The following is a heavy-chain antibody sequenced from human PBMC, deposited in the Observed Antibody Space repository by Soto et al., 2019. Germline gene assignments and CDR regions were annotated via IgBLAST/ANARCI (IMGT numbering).Heavy chain of an antibody. D-gene: IGHD6-19*01. J-gene: IGHJ5*02. CDR2: INHSGST. Sequence: ETLSLTCAVSGGSFSGYYWSWIRQPPGKGLEWIGEINHSGSTNYNPSLKSRVTISVDTSKNQFSLKLSSVTAADTAVYYCARTYSSGWYNWFDPWGQGTLVTVSS. CDR1: GGSFSGYY. V-gene: IGHV4-34*01. CDR3: ARTYSSGWYNWFDP.